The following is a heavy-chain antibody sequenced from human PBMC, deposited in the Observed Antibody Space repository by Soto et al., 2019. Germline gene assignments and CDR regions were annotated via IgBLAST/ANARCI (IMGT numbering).Heavy chain of an antibody. J-gene: IGHJ4*02. V-gene: IGHV2-5*02. CDR2: IYWDDDK. CDR3: AHSRYSRSSFDY. D-gene: IGHD6-6*01. Sequence: SGPTLVNPTQTLTLTCTFSGFSLTSNDLGVGWIRQPPGKALEWLALIYWDDDKRYSPSLKSRLTITKDTSKNQVVLRMTNMDPVDTATYYCAHSRYSRSSFDYWGQGSLVTVSS. CDR1: GFSLTSNDLG.